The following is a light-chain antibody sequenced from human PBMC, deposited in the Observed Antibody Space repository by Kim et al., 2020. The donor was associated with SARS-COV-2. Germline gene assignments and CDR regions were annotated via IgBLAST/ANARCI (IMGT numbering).Light chain of an antibody. CDR1: QGITNS. V-gene: IGKV1-27*01. CDR3: QKYNSAPWT. CDR2: AAS. J-gene: IGKJ1*01. Sequence: VSVGDRVTITCRASQGITNSLAWYQQKPGKVPQVLIYAASVLQSGVPSRFSGSGSGTDLTLTISSLQPEDVATYYCQKYNSAPWTFGQGTKVEIK.